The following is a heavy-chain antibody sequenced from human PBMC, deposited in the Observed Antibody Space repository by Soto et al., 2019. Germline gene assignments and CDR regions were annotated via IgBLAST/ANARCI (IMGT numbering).Heavy chain of an antibody. CDR2: IFHAGNT. CDR1: GGSISGNHW. CDR3: ARQRTPDCRGGSCYTWSFDY. D-gene: IGHD2-15*01. V-gene: IGHV4-4*02. J-gene: IGHJ4*02. Sequence: TLSLTCAVSGGSISGNHWWSWVRQPPGGGLEWIGEIFHAGNTHYNPSLEGRVTISVGRSKSQFSLELNSVTAADTAVYYCARQRTPDCRGGSCYTWSFDYWGQGALVTVS.